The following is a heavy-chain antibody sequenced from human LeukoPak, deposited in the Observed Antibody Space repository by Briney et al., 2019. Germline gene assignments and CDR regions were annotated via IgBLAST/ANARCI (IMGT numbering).Heavy chain of an antibody. CDR3: ARHGDCSGGSCENNNWFDP. CDR1: GGSISSYY. V-gene: IGHV4-39*01. Sequence: SETLSLTCTVSGGSISSYYWGWIRQPPGKGLEWIGSIYYSGSTYYNPSLKSRVTISVDTSKNQFSLKVSSVTAADTAVYYCARHGDCSGGSCENNNWFDPWGQGTLVTVSS. D-gene: IGHD2-15*01. CDR2: IYYSGST. J-gene: IGHJ5*02.